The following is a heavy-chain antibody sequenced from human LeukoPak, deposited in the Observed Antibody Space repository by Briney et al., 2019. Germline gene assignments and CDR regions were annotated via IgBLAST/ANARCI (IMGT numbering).Heavy chain of an antibody. D-gene: IGHD6-19*01. CDR2: IYYPGTT. J-gene: IGHJ6*02. CDR1: GGSIGSSGFY. V-gene: IGHV4-39*01. Sequence: SETLSLTCKVSGGSIGSSGFYWRWFRQPPGKGLEWIASIYYPGTTHYNPSLETRVTVSVDTSKWQVFLTLCSVTATDTAVYYCGRHVSSGWDYFNGLDVWGQGTAVTVSS. CDR3: GRHVSSGWDYFNGLDV.